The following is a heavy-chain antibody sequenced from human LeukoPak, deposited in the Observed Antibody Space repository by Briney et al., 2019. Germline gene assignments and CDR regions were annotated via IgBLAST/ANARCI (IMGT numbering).Heavy chain of an antibody. CDR3: ARHIPLAGNSSLDY. J-gene: IGHJ4*02. D-gene: IGHD4-23*01. V-gene: IGHV4-59*08. Sequence: PSETLSLTSSLWTGSITSEYFGWVRQPPGKGLEWIGYIYYSGSTNNNPSLKSRVTISVDTSKNQFSLKLNSVTAADTAVYYCARHIPLAGNSSLDYWGQGTLVTVSS. CDR1: TGSITSEY. CDR2: IYYSGST.